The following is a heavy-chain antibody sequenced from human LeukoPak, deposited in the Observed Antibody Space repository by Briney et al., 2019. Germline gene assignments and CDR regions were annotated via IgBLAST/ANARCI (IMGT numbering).Heavy chain of an antibody. V-gene: IGHV3-21*01. Sequence: KPGGSLRLSCAASGITFSSYSMNWVRQAPGKGLEWVSSISSSSSYIYYADSVKGRFTISRDNAKNSLYLQMNSLRAEDTAVYYCARGPTMKMDVWGKGTTVTVSS. D-gene: IGHD3-22*01. J-gene: IGHJ6*04. CDR1: GITFSSYS. CDR2: ISSSSSYI. CDR3: ARGPTMKMDV.